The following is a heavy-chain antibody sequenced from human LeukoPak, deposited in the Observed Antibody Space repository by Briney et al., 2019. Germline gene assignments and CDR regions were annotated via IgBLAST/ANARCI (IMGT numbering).Heavy chain of an antibody. V-gene: IGHV3-38-3*01. CDR1: AFTVSSNE. CDR3: ARGLFLSGYLDAFDI. CDR2: ISGGST. Sequence: GGSLRLSCAASAFTVSSNEMSWVRQAPGKGLEWVSSISGGSTYYADSRKGRFTISRDNSKNTLHLQMNSLRVEDTAVYYCARGLFLSGYLDAFDIWGQGTVVTVSS. J-gene: IGHJ3*02. D-gene: IGHD3-22*01.